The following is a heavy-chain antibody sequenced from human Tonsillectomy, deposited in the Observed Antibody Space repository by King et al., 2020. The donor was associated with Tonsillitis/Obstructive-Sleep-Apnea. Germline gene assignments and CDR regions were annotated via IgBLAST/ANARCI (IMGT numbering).Heavy chain of an antibody. D-gene: IGHD2-8*01. CDR1: GGSISNYY. Sequence: QLQESGPGLVKPSETLSLTCTVSGGSISNYYWSWLRQSPGKGLAWIGYIYYSGSTNYNPSLKSRVTISVDTSKNQFSLKLSSVTAADTAVYYCARDMLLEAGGDAFDIWGQGTMVTVSS. CDR3: ARDMLLEAGGDAFDI. V-gene: IGHV4-59*01. J-gene: IGHJ3*02. CDR2: IYYSGST.